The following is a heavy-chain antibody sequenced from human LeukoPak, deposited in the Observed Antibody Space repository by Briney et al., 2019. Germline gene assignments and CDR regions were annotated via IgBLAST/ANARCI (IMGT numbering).Heavy chain of an antibody. CDR3: TRVTNSGYDSGNFDY. CDR2: ISSSSSYI. D-gene: IGHD5-12*01. Sequence: GGSLRLSCAASGFTFSPYSMNWVRQAPGKGLEWVSFISSSSSYIYYADSVKGRFTISRDNAKKSLFLQMNSLRAEDTAGYYCTRVTNSGYDSGNFDYWGQGTLVTVSS. V-gene: IGHV3-21*01. J-gene: IGHJ4*02. CDR1: GFTFSPYS.